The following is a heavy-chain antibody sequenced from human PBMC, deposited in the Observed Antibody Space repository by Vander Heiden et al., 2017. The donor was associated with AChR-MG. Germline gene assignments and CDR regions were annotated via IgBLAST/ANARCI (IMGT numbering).Heavy chain of an antibody. J-gene: IGHJ4*02. CDR3: ARDVPSRDAAVHTGDFDY. CDR1: GSVFTGYY. CDR2: INPNTGVT. Sequence: VQLVQSGAEVKKPGTSVRVSCKASGSVFTGYYMHWVRQAPGQGLEWVGSINPNTGVTDYAPRFQARVTLTTDTSITTAYMDLSGLTSDDTAVYYCARDVPSRDAAVHTGDFDYWGQGTLVTVSS. V-gene: IGHV1-2*02. D-gene: IGHD5-18*01.